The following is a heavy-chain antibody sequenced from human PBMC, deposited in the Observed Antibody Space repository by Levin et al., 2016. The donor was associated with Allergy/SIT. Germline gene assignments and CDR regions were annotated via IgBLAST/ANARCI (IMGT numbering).Heavy chain of an antibody. CDR2: INYSGNT. V-gene: IGHV4-59*01. CDR1: GGSISSYY. Sequence: SETLSLTCTVSGGSISSYYWSWIRQPPGKGLEWIGYINYSGNTKYNPSLKSRVAISVDTSRKEFALRLTSVTAADTAIYYCARGTNLESSGYNTWGQGTLVTVSS. J-gene: IGHJ5*02. D-gene: IGHD6-25*01. CDR3: ARGTNLESSGYNT.